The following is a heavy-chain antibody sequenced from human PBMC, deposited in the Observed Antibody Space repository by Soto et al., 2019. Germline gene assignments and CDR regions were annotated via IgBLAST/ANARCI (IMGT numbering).Heavy chain of an antibody. CDR3: VRDPSVPAAGWLSSLHY. CDR2: IWFDVGNK. J-gene: IGHJ4*02. V-gene: IGHV3-33*08. Sequence: WDLRLSSAASAFSFSSYAIHRARPAPGKGPAGVAVIWFDVGNKYYADSVKGRFTISSDNSTNTLYVQMNSLKAAAKSVYYCVRDPSVPAAGWLSSLHYWGRGPLVTVSS. CDR1: AFSFSSYA. D-gene: IGHD2-2*01.